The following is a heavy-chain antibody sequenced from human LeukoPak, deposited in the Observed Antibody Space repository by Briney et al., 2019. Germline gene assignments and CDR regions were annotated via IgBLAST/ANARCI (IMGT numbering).Heavy chain of an antibody. D-gene: IGHD3-22*01. Sequence: SCKASGYTFTGYYMHWVRQAPGKGLEWVAFIRYDGSNKYYADSVKGRFTISRDNSKNTLYLQMNSLRAEDTAVYYCAKLANSGYYSYYFDYWGQGTLVTVSS. CDR2: IRYDGSNK. CDR1: GYTFTGYY. J-gene: IGHJ4*02. CDR3: AKLANSGYYSYYFDY. V-gene: IGHV3-30*02.